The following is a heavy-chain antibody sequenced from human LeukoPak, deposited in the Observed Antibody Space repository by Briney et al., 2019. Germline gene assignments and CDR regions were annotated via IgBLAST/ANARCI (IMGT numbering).Heavy chain of an antibody. D-gene: IGHD6-13*01. Sequence: GSSVKVSCKASGGTFSSYAISWVRQAPGQGLEWMGGIIPVFGTANYAQKFQGRVTITADESTSTAYMELSSLRSEDTAVYYCARDRYVGSSYEMDVWGKGTTVTVSS. J-gene: IGHJ6*04. CDR2: IIPVFGTA. CDR1: GGTFSSYA. V-gene: IGHV1-69*01. CDR3: ARDRYVGSSYEMDV.